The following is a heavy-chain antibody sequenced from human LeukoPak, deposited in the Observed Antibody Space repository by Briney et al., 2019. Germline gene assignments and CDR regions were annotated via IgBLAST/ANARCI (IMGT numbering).Heavy chain of an antibody. J-gene: IGHJ4*02. CDR2: IHYIGST. CDR1: GGSLSGYY. D-gene: IGHD2-15*01. V-gene: IGHV4-59*01. CDR3: ARDVLPQDC. Sequence: SETLSLTCTVSGGSLSGYYWSWIRQPPGKGLEWIGYIHYIGSTNYNPSLKSRVTISVDTSKNQFSLKVSSVTAADTAVYYCARDVLPQDCGGQGTLVTVSS.